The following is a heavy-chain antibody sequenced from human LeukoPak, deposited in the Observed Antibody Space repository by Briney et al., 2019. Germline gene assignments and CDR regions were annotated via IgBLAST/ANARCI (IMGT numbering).Heavy chain of an antibody. J-gene: IGHJ4*02. Sequence: KPSETLYLTCTVSGVSVSSFYWTWIRQPAGKGLEWIGRIYATGNTNFNPSLKSRVTMSIDTSKNQFSLKLSSVTAADTAVYYCARDDYDDSTRGLDYWGQGTLVTVSS. V-gene: IGHV4-4*07. CDR2: IYATGNT. D-gene: IGHD4-17*01. CDR1: GVSVSSFY. CDR3: ARDDYDDSTRGLDY.